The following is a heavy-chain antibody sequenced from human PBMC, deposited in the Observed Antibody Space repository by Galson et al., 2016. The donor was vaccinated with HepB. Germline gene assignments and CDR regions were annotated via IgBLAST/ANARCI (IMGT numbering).Heavy chain of an antibody. D-gene: IGHD3-3*01. CDR2: IYTSGST. J-gene: IGHJ4*02. CDR3: ARESDLTIFGLFDY. Sequence: ETLSLTCTVSGGSLSNNSWGWIRQPAGKGLEWIGRIYTSGSTNYNPSLKSRVTMSVDTSKNQFSLKLRSVTAADTAVYYCARESDLTIFGLFDYWCQGTLVTGSS. CDR1: GGSLSNNS. V-gene: IGHV4-4*07.